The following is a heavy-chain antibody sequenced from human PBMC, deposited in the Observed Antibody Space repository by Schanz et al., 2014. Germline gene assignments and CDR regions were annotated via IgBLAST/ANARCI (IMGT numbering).Heavy chain of an antibody. CDR3: AKEDRTHSSDYVY. CDR2: IQSDGSIT. Sequence: EVQLVESGGGVVHPGGSLRLSCAASGFTFSSYWMHWVRQAPGKGLVWVSRIQSDGSITTYADSVKGRFAISRDNAKNTLYLQMNSLRPEDTAVYYCAKEDRTHSSDYVYWGQGTLVTVSS. D-gene: IGHD3-22*01. V-gene: IGHV3-74*01. J-gene: IGHJ4*02. CDR1: GFTFSSYW.